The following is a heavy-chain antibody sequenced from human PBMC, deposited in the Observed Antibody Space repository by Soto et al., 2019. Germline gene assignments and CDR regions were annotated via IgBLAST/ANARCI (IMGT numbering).Heavy chain of an antibody. CDR1: RYGKSVDY. V-gene: IGHV1-2*04. CDR3: ARESIFGVVHTPPTIVSGMDV. CDR2: INPNSGGT. D-gene: IGHD3-3*01. Sequence: KDSRYGKSVDYVRWRIHETGKGLEWMGWINPNSGGTNYAQKFQGWVTMTRDTSISTAYMELSRLRSDDTAVYYCARESIFGVVHTPPTIVSGMDVWGQGTTVTVSS. J-gene: IGHJ6*02.